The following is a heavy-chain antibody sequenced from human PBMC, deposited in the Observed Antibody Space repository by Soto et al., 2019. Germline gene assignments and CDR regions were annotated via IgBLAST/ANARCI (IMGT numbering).Heavy chain of an antibody. D-gene: IGHD3-16*02. J-gene: IGHJ4*02. V-gene: IGHV3-23*01. CDR1: GFPFSSYA. CDR2: ISGSGDRT. Sequence: GGSLRLSCEASGFPFSSYAMSWVRQSPGKGLEWVSGISGSGDRTHYVDSVKGRFTISRDNSKNTLYLQTNSLRVEDTAVYYCAKASTYEYVWGSYRYYSNYWGQGTLVTVSS. CDR3: AKASTYEYVWGSYRYYSNY.